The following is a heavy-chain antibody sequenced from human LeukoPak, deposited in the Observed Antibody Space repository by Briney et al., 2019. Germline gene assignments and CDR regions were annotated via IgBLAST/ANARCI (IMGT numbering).Heavy chain of an antibody. J-gene: IGHJ4*02. D-gene: IGHD2-15*01. CDR2: ISYDGSNK. CDR1: GFTFSSYA. CDR3: AIRESYCSGGSCPYFDY. Sequence: GGSLRLSCAASGFTFSSYAMHWVRQAPGKGLEWVAVISYDGSNKYYADSVKGRFTISRDNSKNTLYLQMNSLRAEDTAVYYCAIRESYCSGGSCPYFDYWGQGTLVTVSS. V-gene: IGHV3-30-3*01.